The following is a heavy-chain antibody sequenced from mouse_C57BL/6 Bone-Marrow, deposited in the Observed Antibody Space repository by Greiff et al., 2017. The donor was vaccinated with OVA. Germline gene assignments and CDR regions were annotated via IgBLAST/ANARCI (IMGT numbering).Heavy chain of an antibody. CDR2: IDPSDSYT. Sequence: QVQLQQPGAELVKPGASVKLSCKASGYTFTSYWMQWVKQRPGQGLEWIGEIDPSDSYTNYNQKFKGKATLTVDTSSSTAYMQLSSLTSEDSAVYYCAARGYDGYFHFDYWGQDTTLTVSS. CDR1: GYTFTSYW. D-gene: IGHD2-3*01. V-gene: IGHV1-50*01. CDR3: AARGYDGYFHFDY. J-gene: IGHJ2*01.